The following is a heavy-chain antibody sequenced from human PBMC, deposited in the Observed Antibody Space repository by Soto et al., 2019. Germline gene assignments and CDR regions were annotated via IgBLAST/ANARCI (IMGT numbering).Heavy chain of an antibody. V-gene: IGHV4-38-2*01. Sequence: KTSETLSLTCAVSGYSISSGYYWGWIRQPPGKGLEWIGSIYHSGSTYYNPSLKSRVTISVDTSKNQFSLKLSSVTAADTAVYYCARVLRELLPSHSLPDYWGQGTLVTVSS. J-gene: IGHJ4*02. CDR3: ARVLRELLPSHSLPDY. CDR2: IYHSGST. D-gene: IGHD1-26*01. CDR1: GYSISSGYY.